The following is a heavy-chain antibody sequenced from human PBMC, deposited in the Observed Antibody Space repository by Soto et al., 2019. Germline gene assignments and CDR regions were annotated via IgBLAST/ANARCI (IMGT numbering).Heavy chain of an antibody. V-gene: IGHV3-74*01. J-gene: IGHJ3*02. Sequence: PGGSLRLSCAASGFTFSSYWMHWVRQAPGKGLVWVSRINSDGSSTSYADSVKGRFTISRDNAKNTLYLQMNSLRAEDTAVYYCARVGLPRQQLVLGGAFDIWGQGTMVTVSS. CDR3: ARVGLPRQQLVLGGAFDI. D-gene: IGHD6-13*01. CDR2: INSDGSST. CDR1: GFTFSSYW.